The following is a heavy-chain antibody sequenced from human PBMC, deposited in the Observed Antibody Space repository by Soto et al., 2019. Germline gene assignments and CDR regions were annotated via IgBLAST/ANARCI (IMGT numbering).Heavy chain of an antibody. CDR3: AKDISYGHGGVY. CDR1: GFTFSSYA. Sequence: GGSLRLSCAASGFTFSSYAMSWVRQAPGKGLEWVSGISGSGDNTYYADSVKGRFTISRDNSKNTLYLQMNSLRAEDTAVYYCAKDISYGHGGVYWGQGTLVTVSS. CDR2: ISGSGDNT. J-gene: IGHJ4*02. D-gene: IGHD5-18*01. V-gene: IGHV3-23*01.